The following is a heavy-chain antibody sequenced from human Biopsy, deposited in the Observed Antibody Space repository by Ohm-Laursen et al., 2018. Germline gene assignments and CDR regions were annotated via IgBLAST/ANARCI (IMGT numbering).Heavy chain of an antibody. V-gene: IGHV4-31*01. CDR2: IFNSANT. CDR3: ARDDYFDSNGYFWFDP. Sequence: TLSLTCTVSGGSISSGGSYWIWLRQRPGKGLVGIGYIFNSANTYYNPSLKNLITISGDTSKNQFSLKLNSVTAADTAVYYCARDDYFDSNGYFWFDPWGQGTLVTVSS. J-gene: IGHJ5*02. CDR1: GGSISSGGSY. D-gene: IGHD3-22*01.